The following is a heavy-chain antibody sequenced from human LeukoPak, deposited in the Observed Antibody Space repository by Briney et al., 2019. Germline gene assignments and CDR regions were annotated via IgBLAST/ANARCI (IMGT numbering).Heavy chain of an antibody. CDR1: GFTFSSYW. V-gene: IGHV3-7*01. Sequence: PGGSLRLSCTASGFTFSSYWMNWVRQAPGKGLEWVANIKQDGSEKYYVDSVKGRFTISRDNAKKSLYLQMNSLRAEDTAVYYCATDAGHWFDPWGQGTLVTVSS. CDR2: IKQDGSEK. J-gene: IGHJ5*02. CDR3: ATDAGHWFDP.